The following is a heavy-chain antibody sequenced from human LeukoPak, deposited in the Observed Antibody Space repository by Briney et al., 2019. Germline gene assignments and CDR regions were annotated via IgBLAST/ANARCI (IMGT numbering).Heavy chain of an antibody. CDR3: ARDGSSPQYFQH. CDR2: ISTGSSYT. Sequence: GGSLRLSCAASGFTFSDYYMSWIRQAPGKGLEWVSYISTGSSYTIYADSVKGRFTISRDNAKNSLYLQMNSLRAEDTAVYYCARDGSSPQYFQHWGQGTLVTVSS. D-gene: IGHD1-1*01. CDR1: GFTFSDYY. J-gene: IGHJ1*01. V-gene: IGHV3-11*05.